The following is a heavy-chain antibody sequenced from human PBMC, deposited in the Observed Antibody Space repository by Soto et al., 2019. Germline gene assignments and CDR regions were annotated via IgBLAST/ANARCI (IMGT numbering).Heavy chain of an antibody. V-gene: IGHV3-53*01. Sequence: TVSRDSMTWVRQAPGKGLEWISIIYSDNNTYYADSVKGRFTISRDNSKNTLYLQMNSLRAEDTAVYYCAKDGYYDSSGPNWFDPWGQGTLVTVSS. CDR1: TVSRDS. CDR3: AKDGYYDSSGPNWFDP. CDR2: IYSDNNT. J-gene: IGHJ5*02. D-gene: IGHD3-22*01.